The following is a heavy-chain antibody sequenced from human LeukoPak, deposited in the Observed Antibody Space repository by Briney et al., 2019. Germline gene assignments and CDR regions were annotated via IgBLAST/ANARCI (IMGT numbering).Heavy chain of an antibody. V-gene: IGHV1-24*01. D-gene: IGHD2-21*02. Sequence: ASVKVSCKVSGYTLTELSMHWVRQAPGKGLEWMGGFDPEDGETIYAQKFQGRVTMTEDTSTDTAYMELSSLRSEDTAVYYCATWSTHNDFDFLPHIGFDYWGQGTLVTVSS. CDR3: ATWSTHNDFDFLPHIGFDY. J-gene: IGHJ4*02. CDR2: FDPEDGET. CDR1: GYTLTELS.